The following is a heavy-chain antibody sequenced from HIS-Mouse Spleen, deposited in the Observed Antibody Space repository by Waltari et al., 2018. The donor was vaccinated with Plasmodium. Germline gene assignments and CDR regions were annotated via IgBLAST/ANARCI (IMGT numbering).Heavy chain of an antibody. CDR2: TYHSGST. CDR3: AREEERDYGDC. V-gene: IGHV4-38-2*02. CDR1: GYSISSGYY. Sequence: QVQLQESGPGLVKPSETLSLTCTVSGYSISSGYYWGWIRQRPGKGREWIGSTYHSGSTYYNPALKSRVTISVDTSKNQFALKLSSVTAADTAVYYCAREEERDYGDCWGQGTLVTVSS. D-gene: IGHD1-26*01. J-gene: IGHJ4*02.